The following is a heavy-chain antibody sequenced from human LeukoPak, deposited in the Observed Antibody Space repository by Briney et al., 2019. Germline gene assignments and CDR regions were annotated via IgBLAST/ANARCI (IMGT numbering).Heavy chain of an antibody. J-gene: IGHJ4*02. CDR3: AKTTNPDY. CDR2: ISYSGTST. Sequence: PGGSLRLSCAASGFTFSSFAMSWVRQAPGKGLEWVAVISYSGTSTYYADSVEGRFTMSRDNSKNTLYLQMNSLRAEDTAVYYCAKTTNPDYWGQGTLVTVSS. CDR1: GFTFSSFA. V-gene: IGHV3-23*01. D-gene: IGHD1-1*01.